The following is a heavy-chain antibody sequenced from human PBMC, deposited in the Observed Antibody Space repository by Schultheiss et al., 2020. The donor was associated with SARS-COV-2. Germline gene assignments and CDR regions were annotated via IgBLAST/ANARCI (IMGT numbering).Heavy chain of an antibody. V-gene: IGHV4-59*08. Sequence: SETLSLTCTVSGGSISSYYWSWIRRHPEKGLEWIGYIYYSGSSYRNPSLKSRVTISLDTSKNQFSLKLSSVTAADTAVYYCARAGGGSFDYWGQGTLVTVSS. CDR1: GGSISSYY. J-gene: IGHJ4*02. CDR2: IYYSGSS. CDR3: ARAGGGSFDY. D-gene: IGHD3-16*01.